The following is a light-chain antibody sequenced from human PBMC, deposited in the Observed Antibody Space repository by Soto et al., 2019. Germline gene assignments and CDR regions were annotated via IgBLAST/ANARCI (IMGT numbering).Light chain of an antibody. J-gene: IGKJ1*01. CDR2: SAS. CDR3: QQYASSPRT. V-gene: IGKV1-17*01. Sequence: DIQMTQSPSSLSASVGDRVIITCRASQGIRDALGWYQQKPGKVPKRLIYSASSLQNGVPSRFSGSGSETVFTLTISRLEPEDFAVYYCQQYASSPRTFGQGTKVEIK. CDR1: QGIRDA.